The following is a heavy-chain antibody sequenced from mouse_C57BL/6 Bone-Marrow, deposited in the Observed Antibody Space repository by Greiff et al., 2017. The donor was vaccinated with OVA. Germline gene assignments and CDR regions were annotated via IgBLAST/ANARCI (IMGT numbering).Heavy chain of an antibody. V-gene: IGHV1-50*01. Sequence: VQLQQPGAELVKPGASVKLSCKASGYTFTSYWMQWVKQRPGQGLEWIGEIDPSDSYTNYNQKFKGKATLTVDTSSSTAYMQLSSLTSEDSAVYYCARGGPRKSSFDYWGQGTTLTVSS. CDR2: IDPSDSYT. D-gene: IGHD2-10*02. J-gene: IGHJ2*01. CDR1: GYTFTSYW. CDR3: ARGGPRKSSFDY.